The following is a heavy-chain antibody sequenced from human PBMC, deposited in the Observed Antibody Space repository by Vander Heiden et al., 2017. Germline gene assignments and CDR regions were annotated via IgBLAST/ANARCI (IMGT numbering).Heavy chain of an antibody. D-gene: IGHD6-19*01. CDR1: GFTFGSYG. CDR2: ISYDGSNK. J-gene: IGHJ4*02. V-gene: IGHV3-30*18. Sequence: QAQLVDSGGGVVQPGGRLRFSCAASGFTFGSYGMHWVRQAPGKGLEWVAVISYDGSNKYYADSVKGLFTISRDNSKNTLYLQMNSLRAEDTAGYYCAKDFVVAVAGPPDYWGQGTLVTVSS. CDR3: AKDFVVAVAGPPDY.